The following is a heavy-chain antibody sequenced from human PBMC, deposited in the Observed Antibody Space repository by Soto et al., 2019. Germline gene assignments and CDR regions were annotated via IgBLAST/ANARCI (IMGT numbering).Heavy chain of an antibody. J-gene: IGHJ4*02. CDR1: GYTFIMFD. CDR3: ARRKERSGPHYFDY. V-gene: IGHV1-8*01. D-gene: IGHD6-25*01. Sequence: QGQLVQSGAEVKKAGASVKVSCKASGYTFIMFDIHWVRQATGQGLEWMGWMSPNNGNTGYAQKFKGRVTMTRNTSISTAYMELSGLRSDDTAVYYCARRKERSGPHYFDYWGQGSPVTVSS. CDR2: MSPNNGNT.